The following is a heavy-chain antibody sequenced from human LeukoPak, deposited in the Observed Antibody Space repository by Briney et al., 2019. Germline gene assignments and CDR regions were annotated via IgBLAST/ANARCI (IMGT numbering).Heavy chain of an antibody. Sequence: SETLSLTCIVSGGSISNDGHFWSWIRQHPGQGLEWIGYIYYTGYTYYNPSLKSRVTISVDTCKNQFSLKLSSVTAADTAVYYCARLDKHGDFVGTFDIWGQGTMVTVSS. CDR2: IYYTGYT. CDR1: GGSISNDGHF. D-gene: IGHD4-17*01. V-gene: IGHV4-31*03. CDR3: ARLDKHGDFVGTFDI. J-gene: IGHJ3*02.